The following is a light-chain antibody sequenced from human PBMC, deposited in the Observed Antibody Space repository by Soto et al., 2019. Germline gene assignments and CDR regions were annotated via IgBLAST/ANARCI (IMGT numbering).Light chain of an antibody. CDR2: EVS. J-gene: IGLJ3*02. Sequence: QSVLTQPASVSGSPGQSITISCTGTSSDVGGYNYVSWYQQHPGKAPKVMIYEVSNRPSGVSNRFSGSKSGNTASLTISGLQVEEGAVYYCSSYTSSSSWVFGGGTK. CDR1: SSDVGGYNY. CDR3: SSYTSSSSWV. V-gene: IGLV2-14*01.